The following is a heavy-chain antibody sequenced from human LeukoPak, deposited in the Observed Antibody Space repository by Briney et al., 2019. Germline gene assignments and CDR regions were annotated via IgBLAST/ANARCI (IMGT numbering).Heavy chain of an antibody. CDR3: AKGGKWDVTPFDY. Sequence: GSLRLSCVVSGFTFNRCWMNWVRQAPGKGLEWVSTISGGGGSTYYADSVKGRFTISRDNSKNTLYLQVNSLRAEDTAVYYCAKGGKWDVTPFDYWGQGTLVTVSS. V-gene: IGHV3-23*01. J-gene: IGHJ4*02. D-gene: IGHD1-26*01. CDR2: ISGGGGST. CDR1: GFTFNRCW.